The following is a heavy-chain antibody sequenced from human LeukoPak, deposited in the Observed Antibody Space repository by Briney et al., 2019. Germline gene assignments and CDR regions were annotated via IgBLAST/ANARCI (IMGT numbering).Heavy chain of an antibody. CDR3: ARGRYDSSGYQDPPDY. D-gene: IGHD3-22*01. Sequence: ASVKVSCKASGYTFTGYYMHWVRQAPGQGLEWMGWINPNSGGTNYAQKFQGRVTMTRDTSISTAYMELSRLRSDDTAVYYCARGRYDSSGYQDPPDYWGQGTLVTVSS. J-gene: IGHJ4*02. V-gene: IGHV1-2*02. CDR2: INPNSGGT. CDR1: GYTFTGYY.